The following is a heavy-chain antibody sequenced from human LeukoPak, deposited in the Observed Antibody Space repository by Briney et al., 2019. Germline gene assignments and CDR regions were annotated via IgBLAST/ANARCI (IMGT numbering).Heavy chain of an antibody. J-gene: IGHJ4*02. CDR3: AKEAYRELLGTFDY. D-gene: IGHD3-10*01. V-gene: IGHV3-74*01. CDR2: INSDGSST. CDR1: GFTFSSYW. Sequence: PGGSLRLSCAASGFTFSSYWMHWVRQVPGKGLVWVSRINSDGSSTSYADSVKGRFTISRDNAKNTLYVQMNSLRAEDTAVYYCAKEAYRELLGTFDYWGQGTLVTVSS.